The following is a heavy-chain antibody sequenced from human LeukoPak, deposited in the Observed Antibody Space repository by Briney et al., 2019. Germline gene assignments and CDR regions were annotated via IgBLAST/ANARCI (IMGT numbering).Heavy chain of an antibody. D-gene: IGHD1-26*01. Sequence: SETLSLTCTVSGGSISNYYWSWIRQPAGKGLEWIGRIYAGGTASYNPSLKSRVTMSADMSKNQLSLKLSSVTAADTAVYYCARGKASSGSYYGIFDYWGQGTLVTVSS. CDR2: IYAGGTA. J-gene: IGHJ4*02. CDR1: GGSISNYY. V-gene: IGHV4-4*07. CDR3: ARGKASSGSYYGIFDY.